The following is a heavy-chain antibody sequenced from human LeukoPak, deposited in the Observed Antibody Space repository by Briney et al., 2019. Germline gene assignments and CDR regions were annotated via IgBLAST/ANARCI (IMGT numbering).Heavy chain of an antibody. Sequence: PSETLSLTCAVYGGSFSGYYWSWIRQPPGKGLEWIGEINHSGSTNYNPSLKSRVTISVDTSKNQFSLKLSSVTAVDTAVYYCASGRIVATMNYWGQGTLVTVSS. CDR1: GGSFSGYY. J-gene: IGHJ4*02. V-gene: IGHV4-34*01. CDR3: ASGRIVATMNY. D-gene: IGHD5-12*01. CDR2: INHSGST.